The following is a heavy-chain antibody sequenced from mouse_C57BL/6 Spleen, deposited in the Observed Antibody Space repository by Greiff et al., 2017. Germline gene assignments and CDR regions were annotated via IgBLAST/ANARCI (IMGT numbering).Heavy chain of an antibody. CDR1: GYAFSSSW. V-gene: IGHV1-82*01. CDR2: IYPGDGDT. CDR3: AREVDGYYYFDY. J-gene: IGHJ2*01. D-gene: IGHD2-3*01. Sequence: VQLQQSGPELVKPGASVKISCKASGYAFSSSWMNWVKQRPGKGLEWIGRIYPGDGDTNYNGKFKGKATLTADKSSSTAYMQLSSLTSEDSAVYFCAREVDGYYYFDYWGQGTTLTVSS.